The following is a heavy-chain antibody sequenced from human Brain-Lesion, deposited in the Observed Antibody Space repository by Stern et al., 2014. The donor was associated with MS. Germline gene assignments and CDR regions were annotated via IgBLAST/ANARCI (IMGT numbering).Heavy chain of an antibody. D-gene: IGHD2-2*01. CDR2: ISVGTDYI. CDR1: GFTFNSYS. Sequence: EVQLVESGGGLVKPGGSLRLSCEASGFTFNSYSMNWVRQAPGKGLEWVSSISVGTDYIYNAASGKGRFTIPIAHAKNSLFLQMNPLRAEDTGVYYCARVDCSGTNCFYYYYGMDVWGQGTTVTVSS. CDR3: ARVDCSGTNCFYYYYGMDV. V-gene: IGHV3-21*01. J-gene: IGHJ6*02.